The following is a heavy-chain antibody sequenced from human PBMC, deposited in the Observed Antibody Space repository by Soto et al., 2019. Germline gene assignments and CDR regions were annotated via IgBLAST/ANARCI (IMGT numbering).Heavy chain of an antibody. J-gene: IGHJ3*02. D-gene: IGHD6-13*01. CDR1: GFPVSSKY. Sequence: GGSLRLSCAASGFPVSSKYMSWVRQAPGKGLEWVSSISSSSSYIYYADSVKGRFTISRDNAKNSLYLQMNSLRAEDTAVYYCARGQQQLVRGAFDIWGQGTMVTVSS. CDR2: ISSSSSYI. V-gene: IGHV3-21*01. CDR3: ARGQQQLVRGAFDI.